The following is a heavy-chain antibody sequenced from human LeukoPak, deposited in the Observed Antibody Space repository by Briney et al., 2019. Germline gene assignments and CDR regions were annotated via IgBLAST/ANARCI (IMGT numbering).Heavy chain of an antibody. CDR1: GYTFTGYY. D-gene: IGHD2-15*01. CDR2: INPNSDGA. J-gene: IGHJ5*02. Sequence: ASVKISCKASGYTFTGYYLHWVRQAPGQALEWMGWINPNSDGANYAQNFQGRVTMTRDTSISTAYMELNSLRSDDTAAYHCATLRSGGYTSWGQGTLVTVSS. CDR3: ATLRSGGYTS. V-gene: IGHV1-2*02.